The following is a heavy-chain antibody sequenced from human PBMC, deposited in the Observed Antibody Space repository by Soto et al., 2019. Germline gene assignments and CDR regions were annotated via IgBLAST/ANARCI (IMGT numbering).Heavy chain of an antibody. CDR3: ACTPYYDILTGYPLRDY. Sequence: PSETLSLTCTVSGGSISSGDYYWSWIRQPPGKGLEWIGYIYYSGSTYYNPSLKSRVTISVDTSKNQFSLKLSSVTAADTAVYYCACTPYYDILTGYPLRDYWGQGTLVTVSS. J-gene: IGHJ4*02. CDR2: IYYSGST. D-gene: IGHD3-9*01. V-gene: IGHV4-30-4*01. CDR1: GGSISSGDYY.